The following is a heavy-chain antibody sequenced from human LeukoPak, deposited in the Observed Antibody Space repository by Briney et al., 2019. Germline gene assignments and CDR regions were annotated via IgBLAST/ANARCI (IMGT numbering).Heavy chain of an antibody. V-gene: IGHV1-2*02. D-gene: IGHD2-2*02. CDR2: INPNSGGT. Sequence: ASVKVSCKASGYTFTGYYMHWVRQAPGQGLEWMGWINPNSGGTNYAQKFQGRVTMTRDTSISTAYMELSRLRSDDTAVYYCARGIVVVPVAILNWFDPWGQGTLVTVSS. CDR3: ARGIVVVPVAILNWFDP. J-gene: IGHJ5*02. CDR1: GYTFTGYY.